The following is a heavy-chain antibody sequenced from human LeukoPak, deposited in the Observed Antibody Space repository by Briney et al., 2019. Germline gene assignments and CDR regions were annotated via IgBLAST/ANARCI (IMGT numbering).Heavy chain of an antibody. CDR3: ARASHDYDNNWFDP. D-gene: IGHD4-17*01. CDR1: GVSISSSNSY. J-gene: IGHJ5*02. Sequence: SETLSLTCAVSGVSISSSNSYWGWIRQPPGKGLEWIGSIYYSGNTYYNASLKSRVTISVDTSKNQFSLKVTSVTAADTAVYYCARASHDYDNNWFDPWGQGTLVTVSS. V-gene: IGHV4-39*01. CDR2: IYYSGNT.